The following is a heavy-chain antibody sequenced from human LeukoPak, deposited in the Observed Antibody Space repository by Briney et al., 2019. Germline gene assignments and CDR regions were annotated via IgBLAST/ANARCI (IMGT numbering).Heavy chain of an antibody. D-gene: IGHD6-19*01. CDR1: GGSISSYY. V-gene: IGHV4-59*01. CDR2: IYYSGST. J-gene: IGHJ4*02. Sequence: SETLSLTCTVSGGSISSYYWSWIRQPPGKGLEWIGYIYYSGSTNYNPSLKSRDTISVDTSKNQFSLKLSSVTAADTAVYYCARGRIAVAASGFDYWGQGTLVTVSS. CDR3: ARGRIAVAASGFDY.